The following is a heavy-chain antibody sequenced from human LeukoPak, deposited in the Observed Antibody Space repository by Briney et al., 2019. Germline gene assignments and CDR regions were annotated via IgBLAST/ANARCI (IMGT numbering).Heavy chain of an antibody. CDR3: ARGIVGATRYFDY. CDR1: GGTFSSYA. J-gene: IGHJ4*02. V-gene: IGHV1-69*05. D-gene: IGHD1-26*01. CDR2: IIPIFGTA. Sequence: ASVKASCKDSGGTFSSYAISWVRQAPEQGLEWMGGIIPIFGTANYAQKFQGRVTITTDESTSTAYMELSSLRSEDTAVYYCARGIVGATRYFDYWGQGTLVTASS.